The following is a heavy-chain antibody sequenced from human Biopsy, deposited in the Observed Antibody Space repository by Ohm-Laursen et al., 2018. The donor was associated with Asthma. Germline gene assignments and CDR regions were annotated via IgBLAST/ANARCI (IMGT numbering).Heavy chain of an antibody. CDR1: GGSINNFY. CDR2: VYYSGST. Sequence: SETLSLTWTVSGGSINNFYWSWIRQPPGKGLESIGHVYYSGSTYYNPSLKSRVSISLDTSKNQFSLSLTSVTAADTAVYYCARTTYGHDGFDPWGQGTLVTVSS. CDR3: ARTTYGHDGFDP. J-gene: IGHJ5*02. V-gene: IGHV4-59*06. D-gene: IGHD1-7*01.